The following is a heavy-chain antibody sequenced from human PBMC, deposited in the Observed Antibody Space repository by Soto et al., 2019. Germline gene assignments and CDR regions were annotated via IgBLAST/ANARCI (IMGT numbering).Heavy chain of an antibody. V-gene: IGHV1-18*01. CDR3: SRDSPPVDY. CDR1: GYTFSNYG. J-gene: IGHJ4*02. Sequence: QVQLVQSGAEVKKPGASVKVSCKASGYTFSNYGISWVRQAPGQGLEWMGWISAYNGNTKYAQKLQGRVTMTTDTSTSTASMELRSLRSDDTAVYSCSRDSPPVDYWGQGPLVTVSS. CDR2: ISAYNGNT.